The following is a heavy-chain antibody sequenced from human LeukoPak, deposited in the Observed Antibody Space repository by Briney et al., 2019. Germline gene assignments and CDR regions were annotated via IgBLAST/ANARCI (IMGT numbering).Heavy chain of an antibody. CDR3: ARERQWLLTNDAFDI. D-gene: IGHD3-22*01. Sequence: SGGSLRLSCAASGFTFSSYWMSWVRQAPGKGLEWVANIKQDGSEKYYVDSVKGRFTISRDNAKNSLYLQMNSLRAEDTAVYYCARERQWLLTNDAFDIWGQGTMVTVSS. J-gene: IGHJ3*02. V-gene: IGHV3-7*01. CDR2: IKQDGSEK. CDR1: GFTFSSYW.